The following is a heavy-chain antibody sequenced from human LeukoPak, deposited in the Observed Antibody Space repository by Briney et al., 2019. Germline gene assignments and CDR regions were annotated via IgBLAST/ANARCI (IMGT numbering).Heavy chain of an antibody. CDR2: ISYDGSNK. CDR1: GFTFSSYG. Sequence: RGSLRLSCAASGFTFSSYGMHWVRQAPGKGLEWVAVISYDGSNKYYADSVKGRFTISRDNSKNTLYLQMNSLRAEDTAVYYCAKDVLTGYYRNYYYYGMDVWGQGTTVTVSS. D-gene: IGHD3-9*01. CDR3: AKDVLTGYYRNYYYYGMDV. J-gene: IGHJ6*02. V-gene: IGHV3-30*18.